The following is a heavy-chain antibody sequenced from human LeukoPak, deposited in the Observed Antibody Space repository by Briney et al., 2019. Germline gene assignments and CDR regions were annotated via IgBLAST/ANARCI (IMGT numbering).Heavy chain of an antibody. D-gene: IGHD6-19*01. CDR3: ASWPVGWYGEDS. CDR1: GFTFSDYY. V-gene: IGHV3-53*01. Sequence: GGSLRLSCAASGFTFSDYYMSWIRQAPGKGLEWVSVIYGGGSTYYADSVKGRFTISRDTPKNTLYLQMNSLRVEDTAVYYCASWPVGWYGEDSWGQGTLVTVSS. J-gene: IGHJ4*02. CDR2: IYGGGST.